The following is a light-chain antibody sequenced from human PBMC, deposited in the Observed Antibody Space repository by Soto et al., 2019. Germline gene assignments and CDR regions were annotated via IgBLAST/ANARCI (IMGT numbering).Light chain of an antibody. CDR2: QNN. V-gene: IGLV1-51*01. Sequence: QSVLTQPPSVSAAPGQRVTISCSGSGSNIGSSYVSWYQQLPGSAPKVLIYQNNKRPSEIPDRFSGSKSGASATLDISGLQTGDEADYYCGTWDFSLRGYVFGAGNKVTVL. CDR3: GTWDFSLRGYV. CDR1: GSNIGSSY. J-gene: IGLJ1*01.